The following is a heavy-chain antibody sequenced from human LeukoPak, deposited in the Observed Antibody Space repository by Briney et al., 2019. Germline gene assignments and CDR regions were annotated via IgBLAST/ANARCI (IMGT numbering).Heavy chain of an antibody. Sequence: PSETLSLTCIVSGCSLSSGDYYWDWIRQPPGWGLEWIGNVHHTGKVDYNPSLRSRVSMYVDRSKNQFSLKLTSVTAADTAIYYCARHLAAHNWFDPWGQGALVTISS. CDR1: GCSLSSGDYY. CDR2: VHHTGKV. CDR3: ARHLAAHNWFDP. D-gene: IGHD6-25*01. V-gene: IGHV4-39*01. J-gene: IGHJ5*02.